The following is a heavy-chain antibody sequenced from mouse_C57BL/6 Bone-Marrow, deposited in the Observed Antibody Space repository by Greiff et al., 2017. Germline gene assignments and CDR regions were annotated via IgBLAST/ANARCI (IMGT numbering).Heavy chain of an antibody. Sequence: DVQLVESEGGLVQPGSSMKLSCTASGFTFSDYYMAWVRQVPEKGLEWVANINYDGSSTYYLDSLKSRFIISRDNAKNILYLQMSSLKSEDTATYYCARGGWYFDVWGTGTTVTVSS. CDR2: INYDGSST. J-gene: IGHJ1*03. V-gene: IGHV5-16*01. CDR1: GFTFSDYY. CDR3: ARGGWYFDV.